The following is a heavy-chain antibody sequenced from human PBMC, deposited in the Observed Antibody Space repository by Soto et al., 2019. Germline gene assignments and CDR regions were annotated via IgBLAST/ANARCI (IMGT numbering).Heavy chain of an antibody. V-gene: IGHV4-59*01. J-gene: IGHJ3*02. Sequence: SETLSLTCTVSGGSISSYYWSWIRQPPGKGLEWIGYIFYSGSTNYNPSLKSRVTISLDTSKNQFSLRLTSVTAADTAVYYCTTDPHELLRYFDWLVAFDMWGQGTMVIVSS. CDR2: IFYSGST. D-gene: IGHD3-9*01. CDR3: TTDPHELLRYFDWLVAFDM. CDR1: GGSISSYY.